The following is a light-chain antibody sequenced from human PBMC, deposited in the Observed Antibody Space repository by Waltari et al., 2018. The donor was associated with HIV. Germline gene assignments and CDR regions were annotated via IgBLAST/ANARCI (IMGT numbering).Light chain of an antibody. Sequence: QSALTQPPSASGSPGHSVTISCTGTSSDVGSYNSVSWYQQHPGKAPKLMIYEVSKRPSGVPDRFSGSKSGKTASLTVSGLQADDEADYYCSSYAGSNNYVVFGGGTKLTVL. V-gene: IGLV2-8*01. CDR2: EVS. CDR3: SSYAGSNNYVV. CDR1: SSDVGSYNS. J-gene: IGLJ2*01.